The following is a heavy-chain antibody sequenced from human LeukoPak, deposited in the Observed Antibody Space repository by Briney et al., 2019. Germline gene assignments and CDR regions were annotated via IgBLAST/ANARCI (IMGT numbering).Heavy chain of an antibody. Sequence: GGSLRLSCAASGFTFSTFAMSWVRQVPGKGLEWVSGINWNGGSTGYADSVKGRFTISRDNAKNSLYVQMNSLRAEATALYYCARGAAGQRGFDYWGQGTLVTVSS. V-gene: IGHV3-20*04. CDR3: ARGAAGQRGFDY. J-gene: IGHJ4*02. D-gene: IGHD4/OR15-4a*01. CDR1: GFTFSTFA. CDR2: INWNGGST.